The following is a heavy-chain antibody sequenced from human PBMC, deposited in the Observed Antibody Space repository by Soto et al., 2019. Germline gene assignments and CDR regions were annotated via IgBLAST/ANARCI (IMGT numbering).Heavy chain of an antibody. J-gene: IGHJ6*02. D-gene: IGHD6-6*01. Sequence: ASVKVSCKASGYTFTSYGISWVRQAPGQGLEWMGWISAYNGNTNYAQKLQGRVTMTTDTSTSTAYMELRSLRSDDTAVYYCARVDEEGCLPVRRPDYYYGMDVWGQGTLVTVSS. CDR1: GYTFTSYG. CDR3: ARVDEEGCLPVRRPDYYYGMDV. V-gene: IGHV1-18*04. CDR2: ISAYNGNT.